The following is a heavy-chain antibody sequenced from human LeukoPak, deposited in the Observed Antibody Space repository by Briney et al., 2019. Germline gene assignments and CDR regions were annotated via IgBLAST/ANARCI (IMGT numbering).Heavy chain of an antibody. Sequence: GGSLNSSCQGSGFTLSTIGWTWFGRVQGKGREGVAAIWYDGSNKYYADSVKGRFTISRDNSKNTLYLQMNSLRAEDTAVYYCAADSSGYSYYFDYWAREPWSPSPQ. CDR3: AADSSGYSYYFDY. D-gene: IGHD3-22*01. CDR2: IWYDGSNK. J-gene: IGHJ4*02. CDR1: GFTLSTIG. V-gene: IGHV3-33*01.